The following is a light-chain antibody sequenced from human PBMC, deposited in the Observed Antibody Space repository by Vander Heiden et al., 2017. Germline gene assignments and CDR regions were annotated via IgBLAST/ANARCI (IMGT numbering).Light chain of an antibody. CDR1: QSISSY. Sequence: DIQMTQSPSSLSASVGDRVTITCQASQSISSYLNWYQQKPGKAPKLLIYAASSLQSGVPSRFSDSGSGTDFTLTISSLQPEDFATYYCQQSYSTPLTFGGGTKVEIK. V-gene: IGKV1-39*01. CDR2: AAS. CDR3: QQSYSTPLT. J-gene: IGKJ4*01.